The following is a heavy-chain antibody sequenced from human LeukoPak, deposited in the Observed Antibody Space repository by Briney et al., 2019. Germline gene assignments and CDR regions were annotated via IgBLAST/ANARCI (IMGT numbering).Heavy chain of an antibody. D-gene: IGHD1-26*01. J-gene: IGHJ4*02. V-gene: IGHV3-30*18. CDR1: GFKFDDYA. CDR2: ISYDGSNK. Sequence: PGGSLRLSCAASGFKFDDYAMHWVRQAPGKGLEWVAVISYDGSNKYYADSVKGRFTISRDNSKNTLYLQMNSLRAEDTAVYYCAKGLVGATSFDYWGQGTLVTVSS. CDR3: AKGLVGATSFDY.